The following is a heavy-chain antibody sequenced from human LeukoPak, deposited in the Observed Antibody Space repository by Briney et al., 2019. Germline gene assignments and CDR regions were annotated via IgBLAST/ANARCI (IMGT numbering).Heavy chain of an antibody. Sequence: GGSLRLSCAASGFSFSTFGMSWVRQAPGKGLEWVLGISGSGDDTYYADSVKGRFIVSKDISKNTLYLLLNSLRPEDTAVYYCARSHSGLPLYYLDYWGQGTLVTVSS. J-gene: IGHJ4*02. CDR2: ISGSGDDT. D-gene: IGHD5-12*01. CDR3: ARSHSGLPLYYLDY. V-gene: IGHV3-23*01. CDR1: GFSFSTFG.